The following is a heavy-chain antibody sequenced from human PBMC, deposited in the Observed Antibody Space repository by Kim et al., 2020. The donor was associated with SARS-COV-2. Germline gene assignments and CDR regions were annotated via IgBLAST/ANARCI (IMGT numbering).Heavy chain of an antibody. J-gene: IGHJ4*02. CDR3: ARDRSSSWSAFVV. CDR1: GGSFSGYY. Sequence: SETLSLTCAVYGGSFSGYYWSWIRQPPGKGLEWIGEINHSGSTNYNSSLKSRVTISVDTSKNHFSLNLNSVTAADTAVYYCARDRSSSWSAFVVWGQGTLVTVSS. D-gene: IGHD6-13*01. CDR2: INHSGST. V-gene: IGHV4-34*01.